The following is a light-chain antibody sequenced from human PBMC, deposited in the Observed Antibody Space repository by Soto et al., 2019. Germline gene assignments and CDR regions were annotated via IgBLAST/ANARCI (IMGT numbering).Light chain of an antibody. J-gene: IGKJ1*01. CDR1: QSVASRN. V-gene: IGKV3-20*01. CDR2: GAS. Sequence: EIVLTQSPVTLSLSPGEIATLSCSASQSVASRNLAWYQQKSGQAPRLLIYGASSRAIHTPDRFSGSGSGTDFTLTISGLEPEDFAVYYCQNFGNSLWTFGQGTKVDIK. CDR3: QNFGNSLWT.